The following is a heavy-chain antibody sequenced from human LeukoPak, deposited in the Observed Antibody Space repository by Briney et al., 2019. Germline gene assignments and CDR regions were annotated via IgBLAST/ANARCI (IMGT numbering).Heavy chain of an antibody. J-gene: IGHJ1*01. CDR3: ARAYGGNSQYFQH. Sequence: SETLSLTCTVSGGSISSGSYYWSWIRQPAGKGLKWIGRIYTSGSTNYNPSLKSRVTISVDTSKNQFSLKLSSVTAADTAVYYCARAYGGNSQYFQHWGQGTLVTVSS. V-gene: IGHV4-61*02. CDR2: IYTSGST. D-gene: IGHD4-23*01. CDR1: GGSISSGSYY.